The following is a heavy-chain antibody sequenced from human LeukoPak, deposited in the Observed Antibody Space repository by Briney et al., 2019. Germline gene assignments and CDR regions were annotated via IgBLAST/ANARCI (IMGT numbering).Heavy chain of an antibody. CDR2: ISGNGGST. CDR1: GFTFTNYA. V-gene: IGHV3-23*01. D-gene: IGHD2-21*01. Sequence: PGGSLRLSCAASGFTFTNYAMSWVRQTPGKRLECVSAISGNGGSTYYADSVKGRFTISRDNSRSILYLQMNSLRAEDTAVYFCAQLLWNPYYFDYWGQGTLVTVSS. CDR3: AQLLWNPYYFDY. J-gene: IGHJ4*02.